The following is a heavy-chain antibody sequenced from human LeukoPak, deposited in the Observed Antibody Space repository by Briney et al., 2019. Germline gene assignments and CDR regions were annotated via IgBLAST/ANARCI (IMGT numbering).Heavy chain of an antibody. CDR2: INPNSGGT. D-gene: IGHD3-10*01. Sequence: ASVKVSCKASGYTFTSYGISWVRQAPGQGLEWMGWINPNSGGTNYAQKFQGWVTMTRDTSISTAYMELSRLRSDDTAVYYCARDRAFGEYSDAFDIWGQGTMVTDSS. CDR1: GYTFTSYG. CDR3: ARDRAFGEYSDAFDI. J-gene: IGHJ3*02. V-gene: IGHV1-2*04.